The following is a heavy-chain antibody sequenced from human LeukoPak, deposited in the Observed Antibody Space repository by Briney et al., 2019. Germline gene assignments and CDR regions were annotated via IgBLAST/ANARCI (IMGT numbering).Heavy chain of an antibody. V-gene: IGHV3-7*05. CDR2: IKQDGSER. CDR1: GFTFSSYW. Sequence: PGGSLRLSCIASGFTFSSYWMSWVRQAPGQGLEWVANIKQDGSERYYVDSVKGRFTISRDNAKNSLSLQMNSLRAEDTALYYCARDRNYDSSGYYYPYFDYWGQGTLVTVSS. CDR3: ARDRNYDSSGYYYPYFDY. J-gene: IGHJ4*02. D-gene: IGHD3-22*01.